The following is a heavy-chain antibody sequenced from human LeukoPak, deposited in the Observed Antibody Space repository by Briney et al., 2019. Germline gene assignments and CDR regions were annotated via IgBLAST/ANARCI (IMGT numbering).Heavy chain of an antibody. J-gene: IGHJ6*03. CDR3: ARESRGYDILTGKYHRGYYSYYMDV. CDR1: GFTFSTYW. D-gene: IGHD3-9*01. Sequence: GGSLRLSCAASGFTFSTYWMHWVRQAPGKGLVWVSRIKNDGGSTNYADSVKGRFTISRDNAKNTLYLQMNSLRAEDTAVYYCARESRGYDILTGKYHRGYYSYYMDVWGKGTTVTVSS. CDR2: IKNDGGST. V-gene: IGHV3-74*01.